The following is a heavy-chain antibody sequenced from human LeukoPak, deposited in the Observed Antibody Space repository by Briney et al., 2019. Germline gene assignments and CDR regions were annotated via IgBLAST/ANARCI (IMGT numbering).Heavy chain of an antibody. CDR2: IEWDDDK. CDR3: ARTPGYSSGWYYFDY. Sequence: SGPALGDPTQTPTLTCTFTGCSLGTSGMRVSWIRQPPGKALEWPAGIEWDDDKFYSTSLKTRLNISKDTSKNQVVLTMTNMDPVDTATYYCARTPGYSSGWYYFDYWGQGTLVTVSS. V-gene: IGHV2-70*04. D-gene: IGHD6-19*01. CDR1: GCSLGTSGMR. J-gene: IGHJ4*02.